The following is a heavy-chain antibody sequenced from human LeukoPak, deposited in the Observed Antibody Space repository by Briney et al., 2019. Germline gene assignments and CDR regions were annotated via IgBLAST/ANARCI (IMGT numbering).Heavy chain of an antibody. CDR2: IRSKANSYAT. CDR3: TSRGSCSSTSCPDLYYYYYMDV. CDR1: GFTFSGSA. V-gene: IGHV3-73*01. D-gene: IGHD2-2*01. J-gene: IGHJ6*03. Sequence: GGSLRLSCAASGFTFSGSAMHWVRQASGKGLEWVGRIRSKANSYATAYAASVKGRFTISRDDSKNTAYLQMNSLKTEDTAVYYCTSRGSCSSTSCPDLYYYYYMDVWGKGTTVTDSS.